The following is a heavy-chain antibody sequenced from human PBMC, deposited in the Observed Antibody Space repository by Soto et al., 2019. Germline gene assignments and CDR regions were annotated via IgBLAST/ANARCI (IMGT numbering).Heavy chain of an antibody. CDR2: MNPNSGNT. V-gene: IGHV1-8*01. D-gene: IGHD1-1*01. Sequence: ASVKVSCKASGYTFTSYDINWVRQATGQGLEWMGWMNPNSGNTGYAQKFQGRVTMTRNTSISTAYMELSSLRSEDTAVYYCARERGAYYYYRMDVWGQGTTVTVSS. J-gene: IGHJ6*02. CDR1: GYTFTSYD. CDR3: ARERGAYYYYRMDV.